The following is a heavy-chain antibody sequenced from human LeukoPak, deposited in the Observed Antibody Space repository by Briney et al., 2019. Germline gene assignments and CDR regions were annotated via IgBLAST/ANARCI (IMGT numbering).Heavy chain of an antibody. J-gene: IGHJ4*02. CDR1: AFTFSNYN. CDR3: ATADLTGYYGGDY. CDR2: VSSSATYI. V-gene: IGHV3-21*01. D-gene: IGHD3-9*01. Sequence: GGSLRLSCAASAFTFSNYNMIWVRQAPGKGLEWVSSVSSSATYIYYADSVKGRFTISRDDAKHSLFLQMNSLRAEDTAVYYCATADLTGYYGGDYWGQGTLVTVSS.